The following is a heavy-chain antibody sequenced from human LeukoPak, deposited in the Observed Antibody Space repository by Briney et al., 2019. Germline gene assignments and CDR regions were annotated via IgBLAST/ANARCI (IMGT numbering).Heavy chain of an antibody. Sequence: SETLSLTCTVSGGSIRSSSYYWGWIRQPPGKGLEWIGCIYYTGSTHYNPSLKSRVIISVDTSKNQFSLKLSSVTAADTAVYYCARDKREPRYAFDIWGQGTMVTVSS. V-gene: IGHV4-39*02. CDR1: GGSIRSSSYY. D-gene: IGHD1-26*01. J-gene: IGHJ3*02. CDR3: ARDKREPRYAFDI. CDR2: IYYTGST.